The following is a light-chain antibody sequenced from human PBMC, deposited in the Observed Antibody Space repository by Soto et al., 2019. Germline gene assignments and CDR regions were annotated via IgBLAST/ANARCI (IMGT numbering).Light chain of an antibody. V-gene: IGLV2-14*01. CDR1: SSDVGAHNF. J-gene: IGLJ1*01. CDR2: EVS. CDR3: SSYSSGNPLYV. Sequence: QSALTQPASVSGSPGQSITISCTGTSSDVGAHNFVSWYQLHPGKAPKLMIYEVSNRPSGVSNRFSGSKSGNTASLTISGLQAEDEADYYCSSYSSGNPLYVFGTATKVTVL.